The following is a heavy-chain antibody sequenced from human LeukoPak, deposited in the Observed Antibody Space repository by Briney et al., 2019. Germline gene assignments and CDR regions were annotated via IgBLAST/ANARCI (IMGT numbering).Heavy chain of an antibody. J-gene: IGHJ5*02. CDR1: GYTFTGYY. V-gene: IGHV1-2*02. CDR2: INPNSGGT. Sequence: ASVKVSCKASGYTFTGYYMHWVRQAPGQGLEWMGWINPNSGGTNYAQKFQGRVTMTRDTSISTAYMELSRLRSDDTAVYYCARKKGGIAVAGTWFDPWGQGTLVTVSS. CDR3: ARKKGGIAVAGTWFDP. D-gene: IGHD6-19*01.